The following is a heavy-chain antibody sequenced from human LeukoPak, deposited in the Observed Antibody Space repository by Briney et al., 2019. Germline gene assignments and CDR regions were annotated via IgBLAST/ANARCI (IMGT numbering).Heavy chain of an antibody. CDR3: ARGLYFGGWSGVNWFDP. CDR2: IYFSGST. V-gene: IGHV4-4*02. Sequence: KSSGTLSLTCAVSGGSISSNNWWSWVRQPPGKGLEWIGYIYFSGSTNYNPSLKSRVTISVDTSKNQFSLKLSSVTAADTAVYYCARGLYFGGWSGVNWFDPWGQGTLVTVSS. CDR1: GGSISSNNW. J-gene: IGHJ5*02. D-gene: IGHD6-19*01.